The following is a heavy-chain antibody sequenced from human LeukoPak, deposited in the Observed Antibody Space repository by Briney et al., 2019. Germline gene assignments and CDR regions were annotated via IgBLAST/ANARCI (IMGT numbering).Heavy chain of an antibody. J-gene: IGHJ4*02. CDR2: ISSSSSTI. Sequence: GGSLRLSCAASGFTFSSYSMNWVRQAPGKGLEWVSYISSSSSTIYYADSVKGRFTISRDNAKNSLYLQMNSLRAEDTAVYYCAREDISGMDYWGQGTLVTVSS. D-gene: IGHD3-3*02. V-gene: IGHV3-48*04. CDR3: AREDISGMDY. CDR1: GFTFSSYS.